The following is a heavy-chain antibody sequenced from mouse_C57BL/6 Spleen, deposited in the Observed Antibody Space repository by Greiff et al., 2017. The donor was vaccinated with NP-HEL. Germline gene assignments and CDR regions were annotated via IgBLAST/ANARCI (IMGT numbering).Heavy chain of an antibody. D-gene: IGHD3-2*02. CDR1: GFSLTSYG. V-gene: IGHV2-6-1*01. J-gene: IGHJ4*01. Sequence: VKVEESGPGLVAPSQSLSITCTVSGFSLTSYGVHWVRQPPGKGLEWLVVIWSDGSTTYNSALKSRLSISKDNSKSQVFLKMNSLQTDDTAMYYCARHGGLRLPYAMDYWGQGTSVTVSS. CDR2: IWSDGST. CDR3: ARHGGLRLPYAMDY.